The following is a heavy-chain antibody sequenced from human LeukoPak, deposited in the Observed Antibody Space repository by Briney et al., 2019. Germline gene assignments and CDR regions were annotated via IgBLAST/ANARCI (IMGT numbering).Heavy chain of an antibody. CDR3: ARAPHSRGNKDY. CDR2: INTDGSST. Sequence: GGSLRLSCAASGFTFSSYWMHWVRQAPGKGLVWVSRINTDGSSTSYADSVKGRFTISRDNAKNTLYLQMNSLRAEDTAVYYCARAPHSRGNKDYWGQGTLVTVSS. V-gene: IGHV3-74*01. D-gene: IGHD6-25*01. J-gene: IGHJ4*02. CDR1: GFTFSSYW.